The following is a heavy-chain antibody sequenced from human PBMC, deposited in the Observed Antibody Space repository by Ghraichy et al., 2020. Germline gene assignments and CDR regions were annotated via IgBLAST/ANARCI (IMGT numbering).Heavy chain of an antibody. D-gene: IGHD1-7*01. CDR1: GYTFTGYY. CDR2: INPNSGGT. J-gene: IGHJ4*02. CDR3: ARAPRYNWNYDY. Sequence: ASVKVSCKASGYTFTGYYMHWVRQAPGQGLEWMGWINPNSGGTNYAQKFQGWVTMTRDTSISTAYMELSGLRSDDTAVYYCARAPRYNWNYDYWGQGTLVTVSS. V-gene: IGHV1-2*04.